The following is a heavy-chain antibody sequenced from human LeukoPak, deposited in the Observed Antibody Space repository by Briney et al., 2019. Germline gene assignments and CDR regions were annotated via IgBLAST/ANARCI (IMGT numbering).Heavy chain of an antibody. V-gene: IGHV3-69-1*02. CDR2: ISRRGVI. CDR1: GPAFFTHN. J-gene: IGHJ4*02. Sequence: GGSLRLSCAVSGPAFFTHNFHWVRQAPGKGLECVAFISRRGVIHYADSVKGRFTISRDNANNSLFLQMNSLRVGDTALYYCARDIESDTRDYWGQGTLVIVSS. CDR3: ARDIESDTRDY.